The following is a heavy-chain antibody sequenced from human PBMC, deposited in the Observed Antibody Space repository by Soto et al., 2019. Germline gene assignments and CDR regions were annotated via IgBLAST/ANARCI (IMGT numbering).Heavy chain of an antibody. CDR1: GFTFNDYY. Sequence: QVQLVESGGGLVKPGGSLRLSCAASGFTFNDYYMSWIRQAPGEGLEWVSYISSSTIYTNYADSVKGRFTISRDNAKNSLYLQMNSLRAEDTAGYYCARDADMLTGSDAFDIWAHGTMVTVSS. CDR3: ARDADMLTGSDAFDI. J-gene: IGHJ3*02. V-gene: IGHV3-11*05. D-gene: IGHD3-9*01. CDR2: ISSSTIYT.